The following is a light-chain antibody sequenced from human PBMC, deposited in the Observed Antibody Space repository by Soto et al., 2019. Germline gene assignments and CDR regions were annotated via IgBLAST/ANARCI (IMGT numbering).Light chain of an antibody. Sequence: EIVMTQSPATLSVSPGERATLSCRASQSVNNNLAWYQQKPGQAPRLLIYGASTRATGIPARFSGSVSGPDFTLTISSLQSEEFAIYYCQQYNNWWTFGQGTKVEIK. V-gene: IGKV3-15*01. CDR1: QSVNNN. CDR2: GAS. CDR3: QQYNNWWT. J-gene: IGKJ1*01.